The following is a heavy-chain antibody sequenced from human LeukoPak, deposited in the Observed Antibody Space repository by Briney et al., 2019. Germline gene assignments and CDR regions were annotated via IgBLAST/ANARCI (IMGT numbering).Heavy chain of an antibody. CDR3: AKDKGYSGYDDY. V-gene: IGHV3-30*18. CDR1: GFTFSSYA. J-gene: IGHJ4*02. D-gene: IGHD5-12*01. CDR2: ISYDGSNK. Sequence: PGGSLRLSCAASGFTFSSYAMSWVRQAPGKGLEWVAVISYDGSNKYYADSVKGRFTISRDNSKNTLYLQMNSLRAEDTAVYYCAKDKGYSGYDDYWGQGTLVTVSS.